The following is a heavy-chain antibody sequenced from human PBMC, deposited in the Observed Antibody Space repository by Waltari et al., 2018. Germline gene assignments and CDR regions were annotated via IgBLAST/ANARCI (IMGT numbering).Heavy chain of an antibody. Sequence: QLQLQESGPGLVKPSETLSLTCTVSGGSISSSSYYWGWIRQPPGKGLEWIGSIYYSGSTYYNPSLKSRVTISVDTSKNQFSLKLSSVTAADTAVYYCARPDCSSTSCYVDYWGQGTLVTVSS. CDR3: ARPDCSSTSCYVDY. CDR2: IYYSGST. V-gene: IGHV4-39*07. D-gene: IGHD2-2*01. CDR1: GGSISSSSYY. J-gene: IGHJ4*02.